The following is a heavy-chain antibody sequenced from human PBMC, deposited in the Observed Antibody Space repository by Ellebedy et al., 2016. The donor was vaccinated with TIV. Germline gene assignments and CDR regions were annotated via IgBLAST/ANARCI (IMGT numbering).Heavy chain of an antibody. D-gene: IGHD6-13*01. Sequence: AASVKVSCKASGYTFTSYGISWVRQAPGQGLEWMGWISAYNGNTNYAQKLQGRVTMTTDTSTSTAYMELRSLRSDDTAVYYCARGSAGYWYSSSWHPWWFDPWGQGTLVTVSS. CDR2: ISAYNGNT. J-gene: IGHJ5*02. CDR3: ARGSAGYWYSSSWHPWWFDP. V-gene: IGHV1-18*01. CDR1: GYTFTSYG.